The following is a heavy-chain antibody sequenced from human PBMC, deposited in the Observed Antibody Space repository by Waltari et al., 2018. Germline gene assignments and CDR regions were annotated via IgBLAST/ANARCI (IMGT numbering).Heavy chain of an antibody. CDR2: ISYDGSNK. V-gene: IGHV3-30*18. D-gene: IGHD2-2*01. CDR1: GFTFSSYG. J-gene: IGHJ4*02. Sequence: QVQLVESGGGVVQPGRSLRLSCAASGFTFSSYGMHWVRQAPGKGLEWVAVISYDGSNKDYADSVKGRFTISRDNSKNTLYLQMNSLRAEDTAVYYCAKVRSPAYWGQGTLVTVSS. CDR3: AKVRSPAY.